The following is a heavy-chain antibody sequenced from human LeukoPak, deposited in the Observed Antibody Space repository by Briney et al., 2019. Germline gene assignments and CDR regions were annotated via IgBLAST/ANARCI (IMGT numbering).Heavy chain of an antibody. CDR2: ISSSSSYI. CDR3: ARDSGSGSWPTYYFDY. CDR1: GFTLSSYS. J-gene: IGHJ4*02. D-gene: IGHD3-10*01. V-gene: IGHV3-21*01. Sequence: GGSLRLSCAASGFTLSSYSMNWVRQAPGKGLEWVSSISSSSSYIYYADSVKGRFTISRDNAKNSLYLQMNSLRAEDTAVYYCARDSGSGSWPTYYFDYWGQGTLVTVSS.